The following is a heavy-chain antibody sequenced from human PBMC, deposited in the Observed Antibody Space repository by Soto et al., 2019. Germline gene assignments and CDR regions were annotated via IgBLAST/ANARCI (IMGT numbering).Heavy chain of an antibody. D-gene: IGHD4-17*01. Sequence: QVQLVQSGAEVKKPGSSVKVSCKASGGTFSSYAISWVRQAPGRGLEWMGGIIPIFGTANYAQKFQGRVTITADESTSTAYMELSSLRSEDTAVYYCARGGYGDYERDFDYWGQGTLVTVSS. CDR1: GGTFSSYA. J-gene: IGHJ4*02. CDR2: IIPIFGTA. CDR3: ARGGYGDYERDFDY. V-gene: IGHV1-69*01.